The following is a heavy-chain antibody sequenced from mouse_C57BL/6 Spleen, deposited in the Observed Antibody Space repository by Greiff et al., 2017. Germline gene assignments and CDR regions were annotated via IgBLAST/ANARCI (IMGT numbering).Heavy chain of an antibody. Sequence: QVQLKESGAELVRPGASVKLSCKASGYTFTDYYINWVKQRPGQGLEWIARIYPGSGNTYYNEKFKGKDTLTAEKSSSTAYMQLSSLTSEDSAVYFCARSTMAHDGVAYWGQGTLVTVSA. CDR3: ARSTMAHDGVAY. CDR2: IYPGSGNT. V-gene: IGHV1-76*01. D-gene: IGHD2-1*01. J-gene: IGHJ3*01. CDR1: GYTFTDYY.